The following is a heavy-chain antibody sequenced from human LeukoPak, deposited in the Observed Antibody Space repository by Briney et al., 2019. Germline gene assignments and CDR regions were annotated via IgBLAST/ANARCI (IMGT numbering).Heavy chain of an antibody. CDR1: GGSISSYY. D-gene: IGHD6-6*01. CDR2: IYYSGST. CDR3: ARTAARRFDY. V-gene: IGHV4-59*01. Sequence: PSGTPSLTCTVSGGSISSYYWSWIRQPPGKGLEWIGYIYYSGSTNYNPSLKSRVTISVDTSKNQFSLKLSSVTAADTAVYYCARTAARRFDYWGQGTLVTVSS. J-gene: IGHJ4*02.